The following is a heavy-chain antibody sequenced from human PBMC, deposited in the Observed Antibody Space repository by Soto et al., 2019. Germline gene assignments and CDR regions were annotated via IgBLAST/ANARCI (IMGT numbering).Heavy chain of an antibody. J-gene: IGHJ4*02. CDR2: IIPMSGSA. CDR3: ARGGVEGDS. CDR1: GGTFGSNA. V-gene: IGHV1-69*12. Sequence: QVQLVQSGAEVKKPGSSVKVSCKASGGTFGSNAVTWVRQAPGQGLEWMGGIIPMSGSAVYTQKFQGRFTITADESTNTVYMERTSMRSDDTAVYYCARGGVEGDSWGQGTLVTVSS. D-gene: IGHD2-2*01.